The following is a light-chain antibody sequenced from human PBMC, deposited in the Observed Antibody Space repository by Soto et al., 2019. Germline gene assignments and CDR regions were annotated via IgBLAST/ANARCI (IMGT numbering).Light chain of an antibody. CDR3: QQRKHWPPLT. J-gene: IGKJ4*01. V-gene: IGKV3-11*01. Sequence: VVLTHLQPPCPLSPGERAFLSCRPSNRVENNLAWYQQKPGQTPRLLIYDASNRATGIPARFSGSGSETDFTLTISSLEPEDFAVYYCQQRKHWPPLTFGGGTKVEIK. CDR1: NRVENN. CDR2: DAS.